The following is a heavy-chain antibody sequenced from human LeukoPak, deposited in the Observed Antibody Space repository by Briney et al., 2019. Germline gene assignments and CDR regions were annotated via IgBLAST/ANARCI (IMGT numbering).Heavy chain of an antibody. CDR2: INPSGSST. D-gene: IGHD3-22*01. CDR3: ARDLLVGDSSGLLDY. V-gene: IGHV1-46*01. CDR1: GYTFTRHY. J-gene: IGHJ4*02. Sequence: GASVKVSCKASGYTFTRHYMHWVRQAPGQGLEWMGMINPSGSSTNYAQKFQGRVTMTRDMSTSTVYMELSSLRSEDTAIYYCARDLLVGDSSGLLDYWGRGTLVTVSS.